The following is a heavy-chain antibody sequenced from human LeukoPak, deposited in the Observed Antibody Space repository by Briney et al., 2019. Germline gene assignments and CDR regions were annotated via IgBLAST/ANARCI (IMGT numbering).Heavy chain of an antibody. CDR3: AKDADLDYYGSGSPFDY. Sequence: GGSLRLSCAASGFTFSSYGMHWVRQAPGKGLEWVAVISYDGSNKYYADSVKGRFTISRDNSKNTLYLQMNSLRAEDTAVYYCAKDADLDYYGSGSPFDYWGQGTLATVSS. D-gene: IGHD3-10*01. CDR1: GFTFSSYG. CDR2: ISYDGSNK. J-gene: IGHJ4*02. V-gene: IGHV3-30*18.